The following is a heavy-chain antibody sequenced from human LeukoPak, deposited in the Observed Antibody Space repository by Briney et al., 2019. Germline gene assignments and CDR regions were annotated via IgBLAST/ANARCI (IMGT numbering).Heavy chain of an antibody. V-gene: IGHV1-69*02. Sequence: GASVKVSCKASGGTFSSYTISWVRQAPGQGLEWMGRIIPILGIANYAQKFQGRVTITADKSTSTAYMELSSLRSEDTAVYYCASPMTTVVTEYYFDYRGQGALVTVSS. D-gene: IGHD4-23*01. J-gene: IGHJ4*02. CDR2: IIPILGIA. CDR3: ASPMTTVVTEYYFDY. CDR1: GGTFSSYT.